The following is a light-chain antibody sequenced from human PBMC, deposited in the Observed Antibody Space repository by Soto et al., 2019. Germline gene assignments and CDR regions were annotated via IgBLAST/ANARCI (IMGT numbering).Light chain of an antibody. CDR2: DVS. V-gene: IGLV2-14*03. Sequence: QSALTQPASVSGAPGQSITISCTGTSSDVGSSNYVSWYQHHPGKAPQLIIFDVSDRPSGVSHRFSGSKSGNTASLIISGLVAEDEAYYYCSSYTRGNSWVFGGGTKVTVL. CDR3: SSYTRGNSWV. CDR1: SSDVGSSNY. J-gene: IGLJ3*02.